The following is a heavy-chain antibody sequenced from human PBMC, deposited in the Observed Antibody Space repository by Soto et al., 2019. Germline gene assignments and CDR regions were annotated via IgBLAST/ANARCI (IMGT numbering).Heavy chain of an antibody. Sequence: GSLRLSCAASGFTFSDYYMSWIRQAPGKGLEWVSYISSSSYTNYADSVKGRFTISRDNAKNSLYLQMNSLRAEDTAVYYCARDQSTHYYDSSGSDYWGQGTLVTVSS. J-gene: IGHJ4*02. D-gene: IGHD3-22*01. CDR2: ISSSSYT. V-gene: IGHV3-11*06. CDR1: GFTFSDYY. CDR3: ARDQSTHYYDSSGSDY.